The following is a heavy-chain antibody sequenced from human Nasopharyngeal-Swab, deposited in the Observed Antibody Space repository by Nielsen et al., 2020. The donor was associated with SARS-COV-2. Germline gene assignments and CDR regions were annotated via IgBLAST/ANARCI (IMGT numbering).Heavy chain of an antibody. V-gene: IGHV4-34*01. Sequence: SQTLSLTCAVYGGSFSGYYWSWIRQPPGKGLEWIGEINHSGSTNYNPSLKSRVTISVDTSKNQFSLKLSSVTAADTAVYYCARGRKYYYGSGTYYNPRPIYYDYYGMDVWGQGTTVTVS. CDR2: INHSGST. CDR3: ARGRKYYYGSGTYYNPRPIYYDYYGMDV. J-gene: IGHJ6*02. D-gene: IGHD3-10*01. CDR1: GGSFSGYY.